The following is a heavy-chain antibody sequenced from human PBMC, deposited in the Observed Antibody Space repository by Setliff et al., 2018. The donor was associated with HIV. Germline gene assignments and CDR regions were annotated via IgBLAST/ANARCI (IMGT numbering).Heavy chain of an antibody. CDR2: ISGRGGST. CDR3: AKEKNYDSTGYDWIF. J-gene: IGHJ4*02. CDR1: GFTFSSYA. D-gene: IGHD3-22*01. Sequence: GALRLSCAASGFTFSSYAMSWVRQAPGKGLEWLSAISGRGGSTYYAESVKGRFTISRDNSKDTLYLQMNSLRAEDTAVYYCAKEKNYDSTGYDWIFWGQGTLVTVSS. V-gene: IGHV3-23*01.